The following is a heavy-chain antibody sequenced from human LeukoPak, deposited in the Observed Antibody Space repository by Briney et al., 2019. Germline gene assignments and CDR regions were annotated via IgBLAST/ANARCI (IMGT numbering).Heavy chain of an antibody. CDR2: IYYSRST. V-gene: IGHV4-31*03. J-gene: IGHJ5*02. CDR3: ARSRVYDILTGYLYNWFDP. Sequence: SETLSLTCTVSGGSISSGGYYWSWIRQHPGKGLEWLGYIYYSRSTYYNPSLKSRVTISVDTSKNQFSLKLSSVTAADTAVYYCARSRVYDILTGYLYNWFDPWGQGTLVTVSS. CDR1: GGSISSGGYY. D-gene: IGHD3-9*01.